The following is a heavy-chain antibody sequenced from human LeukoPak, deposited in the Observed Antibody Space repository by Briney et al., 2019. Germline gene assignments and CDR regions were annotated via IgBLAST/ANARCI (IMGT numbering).Heavy chain of an antibody. J-gene: IGHJ3*02. Sequence: GGSLGLSCTASGFSFSGSWMSWVRQLPGKGLEWLADMNPDGSTIVYVGSVKGRFTISRNNAKNSVYLQMDGLRAEDTAVYYCARDPLNGALDIWGQGTLVTVSS. V-gene: IGHV3-7*01. CDR2: MNPDGSTI. CDR1: GFSFSGSW. CDR3: ARDPLNGALDI.